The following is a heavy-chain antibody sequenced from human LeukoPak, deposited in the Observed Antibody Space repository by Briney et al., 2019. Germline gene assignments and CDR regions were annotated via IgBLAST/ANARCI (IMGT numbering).Heavy chain of an antibody. CDR1: GFTFSSYW. Sequence: GGSLRLSCGASGFTFSSYWMHWVRQAPGKGLVWISRINSDGSTTSYADSVKGRFTISRDNAKNTLYLQMNSLRAEDTAVYYCASGNYYGQGYWGQGTLVTVSS. D-gene: IGHD3-10*01. V-gene: IGHV3-74*01. CDR3: ASGNYYGQGY. CDR2: INSDGSTT. J-gene: IGHJ4*02.